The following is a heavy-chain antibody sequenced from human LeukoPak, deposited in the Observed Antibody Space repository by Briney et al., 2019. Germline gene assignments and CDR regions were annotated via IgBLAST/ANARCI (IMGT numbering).Heavy chain of an antibody. D-gene: IGHD1-7*01. V-gene: IGHV1-69*01. J-gene: IGHJ6*03. CDR1: GGTFSSYA. CDR3: ARGELRLSYYYYYMDV. Sequence: SVKVSCKASGGTFSSYAISWVRQAPGQGLEWMGGIIPIFGTANYAQKFQGRVTITADESTSTAYMELSSLRSEDTAAYYCARGELRLSYYYYYMDVWGKGTTVTISS. CDR2: IIPIFGTA.